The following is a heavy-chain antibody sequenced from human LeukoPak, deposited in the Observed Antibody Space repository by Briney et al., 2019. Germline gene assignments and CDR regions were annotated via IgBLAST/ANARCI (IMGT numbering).Heavy chain of an antibody. J-gene: IGHJ5*02. Sequence: PGESLRLSCEASGFTFSSYAIHWVRQAPGKGLEWVAVISYVESNKYYADSVKGRFTISRDNSKNTLYLQMNSLRAEDTAVYYCGRDRVYYDSSGYYRRINWFDPWGEGTLVTASS. V-gene: IGHV3-30-3*01. CDR3: GRDRVYYDSSGYYRRINWFDP. CDR1: GFTFSSYA. CDR2: ISYVESNK. D-gene: IGHD3-22*01.